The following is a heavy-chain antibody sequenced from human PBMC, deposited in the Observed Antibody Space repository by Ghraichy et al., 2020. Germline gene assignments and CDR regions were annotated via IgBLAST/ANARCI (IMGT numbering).Heavy chain of an antibody. J-gene: IGHJ5*02. D-gene: IGHD5-18*01. CDR3: ARGSGGQLWLNWFDP. V-gene: IGHV4-34*01. CDR1: GGSFSGYY. Sequence: SETLSLTCAVYGGSFSGYYWSWIRQPPGKGLEWIGEINHSGSTNYNPSLKSRVTISVDTSKNQFSLKLSSVTAADTAVYYCARGSGGQLWLNWFDPWGQGTLVTVSS. CDR2: INHSGST.